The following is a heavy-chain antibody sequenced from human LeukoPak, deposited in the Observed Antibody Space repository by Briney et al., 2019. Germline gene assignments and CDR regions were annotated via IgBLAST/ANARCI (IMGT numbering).Heavy chain of an antibody. CDR2: IYYSGST. V-gene: IGHV4-31*03. CDR3: ARGSSSQQPNDC. D-gene: IGHD6-13*01. J-gene: IGHJ4*02. CDR1: GGSISSGGYY. Sequence: PSETLSLTCTVSGGSISSGGYYWSWIRQHPGKGLEWIGYIYYSGSTYYNPSLKSRVTISVDTSKNQFSLKLSSVTAADTAVYYCARGSSSQQPNDCWGQGTLVTVSS.